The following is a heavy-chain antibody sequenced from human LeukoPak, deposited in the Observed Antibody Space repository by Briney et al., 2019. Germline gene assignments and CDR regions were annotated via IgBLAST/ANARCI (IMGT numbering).Heavy chain of an antibody. D-gene: IGHD4-11*01. CDR2: IYYSGST. V-gene: IGHV4-59*08. CDR1: GGSISSYY. Sequence: SETLSLTCTVSGGSISSYYWSWIRQPPGKGLEWIGYIYYSGSTNYNPSLKSRVTISVDTSKNQFSLKLSSVTAADTAVYYCARQDYSNYEFYGMDVWGQGTTVTVSS. J-gene: IGHJ6*02. CDR3: ARQDYSNYEFYGMDV.